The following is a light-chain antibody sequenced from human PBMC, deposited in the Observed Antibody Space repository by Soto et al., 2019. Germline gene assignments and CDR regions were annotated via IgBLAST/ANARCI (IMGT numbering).Light chain of an antibody. Sequence: SYELTQPPSVSVAPGQTAMVTCGGNNIGNESVHWYQQRPGQAPVLVVYDDTDRPSGIPERFSGSKSGNTATLNISRVEAGGEADYYCQVWDSSGDDTSDRTSNRWVFGGGTKLTVL. CDR1: NIGNES. J-gene: IGLJ3*02. CDR3: QVWDSSGDDTSDRTSNRWV. CDR2: DDT. V-gene: IGLV3-21*02.